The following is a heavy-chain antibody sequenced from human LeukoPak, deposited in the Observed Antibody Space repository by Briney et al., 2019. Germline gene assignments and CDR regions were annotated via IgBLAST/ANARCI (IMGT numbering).Heavy chain of an antibody. CDR1: GGSISSSIYY. V-gene: IGHV4-39*07. CDR3: ARYSSGWYPFDY. D-gene: IGHD6-19*01. CDR2: IYYSGST. Sequence: PSETLSLTCTVSGGSISSSIYYWGWIRQSPGKGLEWIGSIYYSGSTYYNPSLKSRVTLSVDTSKNQYSLKVTSVTAADTAVYYCARYSSGWYPFDYWGQGTLVTVSS. J-gene: IGHJ4*02.